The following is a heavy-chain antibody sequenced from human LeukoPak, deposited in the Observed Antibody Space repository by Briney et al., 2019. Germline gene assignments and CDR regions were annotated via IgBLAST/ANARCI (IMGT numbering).Heavy chain of an antibody. V-gene: IGHV3-30*18. D-gene: IGHD6-6*01. CDR1: GFTFSSYG. J-gene: IGHJ6*02. Sequence: PGKSLRLSCAASGFTFSSYGMHWVRQAPGKGLEWVAVISYDGSNKYYADSVKGRFTISRDNSKNTLYLRMNSLRAEDTAVYYCAKDRYSSSHYYYGMDVWGQGTTVTVSS. CDR2: ISYDGSNK. CDR3: AKDRYSSSHYYYGMDV.